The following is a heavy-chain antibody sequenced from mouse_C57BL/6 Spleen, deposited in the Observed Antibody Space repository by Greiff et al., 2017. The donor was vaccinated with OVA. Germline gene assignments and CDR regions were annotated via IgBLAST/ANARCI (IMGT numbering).Heavy chain of an antibody. Sequence: QVQLQQPGAELVRPGTSVKLSCKASGYTFTSYWMHWVKQRPGQGLEWIGVIDTSDSYTNYNQKFKGKATLTVDTSSSTAYMRLSSLTSEDSAVYYCARFYYGSSSDYWGQGTTLTVSS. CDR2: IDTSDSYT. CDR3: ARFYYGSSSDY. V-gene: IGHV1-59*01. CDR1: GYTFTSYW. J-gene: IGHJ2*01. D-gene: IGHD1-1*01.